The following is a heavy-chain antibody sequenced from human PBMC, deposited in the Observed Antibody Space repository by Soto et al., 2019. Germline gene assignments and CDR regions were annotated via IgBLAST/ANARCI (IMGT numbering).Heavy chain of an antibody. D-gene: IGHD6-13*01. CDR1: GGSFSGYY. J-gene: IGHJ6*02. CDR2: INHSGST. Sequence: QVQLQQWGAGLLKPSETLSLTCAVYGGSFSGYYWSWIRQPPGKGLEWIGEINHSGSTNYNPSLKSRVTISVDTSKNQFSLKLSSVTAADTAVYYCAIGFGQQLDGAYYYYGMDVWGQGTTVTVSS. V-gene: IGHV4-34*01. CDR3: AIGFGQQLDGAYYYYGMDV.